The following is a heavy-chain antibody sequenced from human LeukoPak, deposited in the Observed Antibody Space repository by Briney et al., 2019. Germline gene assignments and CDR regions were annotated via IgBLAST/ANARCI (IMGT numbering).Heavy chain of an antibody. V-gene: IGHV4-59*02. CDR2: IYNSESI. J-gene: IGHJ4*02. Sequence: PSETLSLTCTVSGGSVPNFYWNWIRQSLGKRLEWIGYIYNSESINYNPSLKSRVAISEDTSKNQFSLKLSSVTAADTAVYYCARATVAGAFDFWGRATLVTVPS. CDR1: GGSVPNFY. D-gene: IGHD6-19*01. CDR3: ARATVAGAFDF.